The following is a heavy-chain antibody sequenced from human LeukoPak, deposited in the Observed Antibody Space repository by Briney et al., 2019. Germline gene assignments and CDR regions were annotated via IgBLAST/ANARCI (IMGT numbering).Heavy chain of an antibody. Sequence: PGGSLRLSCAASGFTFSSYGMHWVRQAPGKGLEWVAFIRYDGSNKYYADSVKGRFTISRDNSKNTLYLQMNSLRAEDTAVYYCAKDSGLWFGELYFDYWGQGTLVTVSS. D-gene: IGHD3-10*01. CDR3: AKDSGLWFGELYFDY. V-gene: IGHV3-30*02. CDR1: GFTFSSYG. CDR2: IRYDGSNK. J-gene: IGHJ4*02.